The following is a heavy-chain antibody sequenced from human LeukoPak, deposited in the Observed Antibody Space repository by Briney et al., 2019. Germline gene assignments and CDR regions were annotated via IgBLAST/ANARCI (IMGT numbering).Heavy chain of an antibody. Sequence: GGSLRLSCAASGFTFSNSWMAWVRQAPGKGLQWVANINRDGSTKHYADSLKGRFTISRDNPKNSLYLQMNNLRADDTAVYYCTRDTEGSLDYWGQGILVAVAS. V-gene: IGHV3-7*01. D-gene: IGHD1-26*01. CDR3: TRDTEGSLDY. J-gene: IGHJ4*02. CDR1: GFTFSNSW. CDR2: INRDGSTK.